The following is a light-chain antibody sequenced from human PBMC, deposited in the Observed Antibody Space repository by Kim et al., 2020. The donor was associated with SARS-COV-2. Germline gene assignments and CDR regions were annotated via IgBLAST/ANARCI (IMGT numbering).Light chain of an antibody. V-gene: IGLV10-54*01. CDR3: SAWDASLSAWV. J-gene: IGLJ3*02. CDR2: RRN. Sequence: QTPTLICPGINNNVGNEGPVCLQQHQRHPPKLLSRRRNKWPSEISERLSASRSGSTASLPIAGLQPEDEADYYCSAWDASLSAWVFGGGTQLTVL. CDR1: NNNVGNEG.